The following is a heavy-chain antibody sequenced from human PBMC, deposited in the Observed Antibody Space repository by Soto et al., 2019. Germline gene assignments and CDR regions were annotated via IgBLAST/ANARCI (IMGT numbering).Heavy chain of an antibody. D-gene: IGHD2-2*01. CDR2: VSPNSGKI. CDR1: GYNFRDYG. V-gene: IGHV1-18*01. CDR3: AREIWSTSGPQNFFDD. Sequence: ASVKVSCKAAGYNFRDYGVIWARQAPGQGLEWMGYVSPNSGKITYGQDLQGRVTMTTDTSTTTAYLELRSLRSDDTAVYYCAREIWSTSGPQNFFDDWGQGTLVTVSS. J-gene: IGHJ4*02.